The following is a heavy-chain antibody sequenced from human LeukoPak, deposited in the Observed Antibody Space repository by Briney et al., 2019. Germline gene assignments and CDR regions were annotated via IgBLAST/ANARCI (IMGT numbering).Heavy chain of an antibody. V-gene: IGHV3-23*01. CDR3: AKYGVGETYFGDY. CDR1: GFIFGSYA. CDR2: LSGLGYRT. Sequence: SGGSLRLSCEASGFIFGSYAMGWVRQAPGKGLEWVSGLSGLGYRTHYADSVRGRFIISRDNSKNSLFLQMNSLRVEDTAVYYCAKYGVGETYFGDYWGQGALVIVSS. D-gene: IGHD1-26*01. J-gene: IGHJ4*02.